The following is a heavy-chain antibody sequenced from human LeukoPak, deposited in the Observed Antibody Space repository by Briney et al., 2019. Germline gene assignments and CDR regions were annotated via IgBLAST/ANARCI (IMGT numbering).Heavy chain of an antibody. V-gene: IGHV3-30-3*01. D-gene: IGHD6-19*01. J-gene: IGHJ4*02. Sequence: GGSLRLSCVGSGFTFSDFPVHGSGQAQGKGWGWGPVISYDGNNKYYTDSVKGRFTISRDNSKNTVYLQMNSLRAEDTAVYYCAREGIAVAGRSDYWGQGTLVTVSS. CDR1: GFTFSDFP. CDR2: ISYDGNNK. CDR3: AREGIAVAGRSDY.